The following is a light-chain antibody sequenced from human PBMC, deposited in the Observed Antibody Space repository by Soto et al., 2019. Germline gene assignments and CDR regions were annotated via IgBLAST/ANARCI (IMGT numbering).Light chain of an antibody. CDR3: QQYGSSGT. CDR1: QSVSSN. CDR2: GAS. J-gene: IGKJ1*01. V-gene: IGKV3-20*01. Sequence: IVLSQSPATLSLSPGERATLSCRASQSVSSNVAWYQQKPGQAPRLLIYGASTRATGIPARFSGSGSGTEFTLTISRLEPEDFAVYYCQQYGSSGTFGQGTKV.